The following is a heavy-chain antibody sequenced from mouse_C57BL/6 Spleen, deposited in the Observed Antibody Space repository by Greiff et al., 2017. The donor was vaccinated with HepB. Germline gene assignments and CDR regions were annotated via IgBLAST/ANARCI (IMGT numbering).Heavy chain of an antibody. CDR2: INPSNGGT. Sequence: VQLQQSGTELVKPGASVKLSCKASGYTFTSYWMHWVKQRPGQGLEWIGNINPSNGGTNYNEKFKSKATLTVDKSSTTAYMQLRRRTSEDSAVYDCARCGPPIHYYGSSSYFDYWGQGTTLTVSS. D-gene: IGHD1-1*01. V-gene: IGHV1-53*01. CDR3: ARCGPPIHYYGSSSYFDY. J-gene: IGHJ2*01. CDR1: GYTFTSYW.